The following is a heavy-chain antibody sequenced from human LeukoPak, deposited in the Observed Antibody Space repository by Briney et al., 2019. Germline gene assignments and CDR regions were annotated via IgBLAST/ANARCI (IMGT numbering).Heavy chain of an antibody. V-gene: IGHV1-69*05. J-gene: IGHJ4*02. CDR2: IIPIFGTA. CDR3: ARVVLPVLNPFDY. CDR1: GGTFSSYA. Sequence: SVKVSCKASGGTFSSYAISWVRQAPGQGLEWMGGIIPIFGTANYAQKLRGRVTMTTDTSTSTAYMELRSLRSDDTAVYYCARVVLPVLNPFDYWGQGTLVTVSS. D-gene: IGHD2-15*01.